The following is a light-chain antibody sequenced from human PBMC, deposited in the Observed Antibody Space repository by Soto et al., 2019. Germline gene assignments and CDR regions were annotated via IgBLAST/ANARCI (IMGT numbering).Light chain of an antibody. CDR3: SSYTSSNIPV. CDR2: DET. CDR1: SSDVGGYNY. J-gene: IGLJ7*01. Sequence: QSALTPPAYVSGSPGQSITISCTGTSSDVGGYNYVSWYQHHPGKAPKLLIYDETNRPSGVSNRFSGSKSGNTASLTISGHQAEYEADYYCSSYTSSNIPVFGGGTQLTVL. V-gene: IGLV2-14*03.